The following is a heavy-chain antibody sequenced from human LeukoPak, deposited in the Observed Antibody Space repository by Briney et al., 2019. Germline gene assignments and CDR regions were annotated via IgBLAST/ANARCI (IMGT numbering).Heavy chain of an antibody. CDR2: IYPGECDT. Sequence: GASLKISYKGSGSSFTSYWIGWGRPMAGKGVEWMGIIYPGECDTRYSPSFQGQLTISADKSISTAYLQWSSLKASDTAMHYCARHESYTWTHFDYWGQGTLVTVSS. CDR1: GSSFTSYW. CDR3: ARHESYTWTHFDY. D-gene: IGHD2-2*02. V-gene: IGHV5-51*01. J-gene: IGHJ4*02.